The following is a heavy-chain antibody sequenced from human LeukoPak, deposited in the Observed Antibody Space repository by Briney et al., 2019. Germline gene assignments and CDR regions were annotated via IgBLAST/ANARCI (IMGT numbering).Heavy chain of an antibody. Sequence: GGSLRLSCAASGFTFSSYAMSWVRQAPGKGLEWVSLIYSGGSTYYADSVKDRFTISSDNSKNTLYLQMNSLRAEDTAVYYCARRPYTSGWYWDFWGQGTLVTVSS. D-gene: IGHD6-19*01. V-gene: IGHV3-66*04. CDR1: GFTFSSYA. J-gene: IGHJ4*02. CDR2: IYSGGST. CDR3: ARRPYTSGWYWDF.